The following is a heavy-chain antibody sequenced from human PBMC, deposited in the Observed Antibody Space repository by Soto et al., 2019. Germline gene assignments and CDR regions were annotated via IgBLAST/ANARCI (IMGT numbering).Heavy chain of an antibody. CDR1: GFTFSSYA. D-gene: IGHD3-3*01. CDR2: ISGSGGST. J-gene: IGHJ4*02. Sequence: GGSLRLSCAASGFTFSSYAMSWVRQAPGKGLEWVSAISGSGGSTYYADSVKGRFTISRDNSKNTLYLQMNSLRAEDTAVYYCAKGPDYDFWSGYSRAYFDYWGQGTLVTVSS. CDR3: AKGPDYDFWSGYSRAYFDY. V-gene: IGHV3-23*01.